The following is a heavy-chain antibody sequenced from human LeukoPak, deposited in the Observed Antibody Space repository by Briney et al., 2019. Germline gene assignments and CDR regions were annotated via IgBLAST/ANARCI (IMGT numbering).Heavy chain of an antibody. J-gene: IGHJ4*02. D-gene: IGHD3-3*01. V-gene: IGHV3-23*01. CDR2: ISVASNT. Sequence: GGSLRLSCAASGFALSDFYMSWIRQAPGKGLEWVSTISVASNTFYADSVKGRFTISRDNSRNTVYLQMTSLRADDTAVYYCADYGVSGVRNNFYWGQGTLVTVSS. CDR1: GFALSDFY. CDR3: ADYGVSGVRNNFY.